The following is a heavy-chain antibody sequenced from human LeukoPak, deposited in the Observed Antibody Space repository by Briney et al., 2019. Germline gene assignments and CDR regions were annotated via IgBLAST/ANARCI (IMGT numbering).Heavy chain of an antibody. D-gene: IGHD3-22*01. V-gene: IGHV4-34*01. CDR3: ARVGYYDSLDY. CDR2: INHSGST. Sequence: PSETLSLTCAVYGGSFSGYYWSWIRQPPGKGLEWIGEINHSGSTNYNPSLKSRVTISVDTSKNQFSLKLSSVTAADTAVYYCARVGYYDSLDYWGQGTLVTVSS. J-gene: IGHJ4*02. CDR1: GGSFSGYY.